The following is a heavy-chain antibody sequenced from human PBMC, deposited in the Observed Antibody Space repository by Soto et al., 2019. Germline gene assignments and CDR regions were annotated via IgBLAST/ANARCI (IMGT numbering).Heavy chain of an antibody. J-gene: IGHJ4*02. CDR2: ISYDGSNK. CDR1: GFTFSSYA. Sequence: GGSLRLSCAASGFTFSSYAMHWVRQAPGKGLEWVAVISYDGSNKYYADSVKGRFTISRDNSKNTLYLQMNSLRAEDTAVYYCARSDCLFDSQFDYWGQGTLVTVSS. CDR3: ARSDCLFDSQFDY. V-gene: IGHV3-30-3*01. D-gene: IGHD2-21*01.